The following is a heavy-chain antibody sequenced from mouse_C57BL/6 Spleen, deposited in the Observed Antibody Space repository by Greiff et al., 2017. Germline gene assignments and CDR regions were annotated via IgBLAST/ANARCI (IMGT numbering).Heavy chain of an antibody. J-gene: IGHJ2*01. V-gene: IGHV7-3*01. CDR3: ARYAGRGYFDY. CDR1: GFTFTDYY. CDR2: IRNKANGYTT. Sequence: EVKLVESGGGLVQPGGSLSLSCAASGFTFTDYYMCWVRQPPGKALEWLGFIRNKANGYTTAYSASVKGRFTISRDNSQRILYLQMNDLRAEDSATYYCARYAGRGYFDYWGQGTTLTVSS.